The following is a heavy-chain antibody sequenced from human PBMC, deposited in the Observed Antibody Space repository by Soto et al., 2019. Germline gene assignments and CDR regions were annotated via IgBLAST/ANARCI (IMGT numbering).Heavy chain of an antibody. V-gene: IGHV3-23*01. CDR3: AKDLWVVPAAVYYYYMDV. J-gene: IGHJ6*03. CDR1: GFTFSSYA. CDR2: ISGSGGST. D-gene: IGHD2-2*01. Sequence: GGSLRLSCAASGFTFSSYAMSWVRQAPGKGLEWVSAISGSGGSTYYADSVKGRFTISRDNSKNTLYLQMNSLRAEDTAVYYCAKDLWVVPAAVYYYYMDVWGKGTTVTVSS.